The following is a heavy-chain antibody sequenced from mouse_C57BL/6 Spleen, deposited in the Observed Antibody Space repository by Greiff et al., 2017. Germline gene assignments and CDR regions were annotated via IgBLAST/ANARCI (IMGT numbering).Heavy chain of an antibody. CDR3: TTLNWDWFAY. V-gene: IGHV1-5*01. CDR1: GYTFTSYW. CDR2: IYPGNSDT. D-gene: IGHD4-1*01. J-gene: IGHJ3*01. Sequence: VHVKQSGTVLARPGASVKMSCKTSGYTFTSYWMHWVKQRPGQGLEWIGAIYPGNSDTSYNQKFKGKAKLTAVTSASTAYMELSSLTNEDSAVYYCTTLNWDWFAYWGQGTLVTVSA.